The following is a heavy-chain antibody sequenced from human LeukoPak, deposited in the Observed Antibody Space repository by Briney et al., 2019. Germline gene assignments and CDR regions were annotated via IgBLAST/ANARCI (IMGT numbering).Heavy chain of an antibody. J-gene: IGHJ3*02. CDR2: IYYSGST. CDR3: ARFLKVVVVATDAFDI. CDR1: GGSISSGGYY. D-gene: IGHD2-15*01. Sequence: SETLSLTCTVSGGSISSGGYYWSWIRQHPGKGLEWIGYIYYSGSTYYNPSLKSRVTISVDTSKNQFSLKLSSVTAADTAVYYCARFLKVVVVATDAFDIWGRGTMVTVSS. V-gene: IGHV4-31*03.